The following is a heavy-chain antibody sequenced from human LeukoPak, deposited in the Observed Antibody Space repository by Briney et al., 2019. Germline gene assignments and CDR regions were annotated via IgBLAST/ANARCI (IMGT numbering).Heavy chain of an antibody. V-gene: IGHV3-15*01. CDR1: GFTFNNAW. D-gene: IGHD2-15*01. Sequence: PGGSLRLSCAASGFTFNNAWMSWVRQAPGKGLEWVGRVQSKTDGGTTDYAAPVKGRFTISKDDPKNTLYLQMTSLKTEDTAVYYCTTAHGYCSGGSCRQTYYFDYWGQGTLVTVSS. J-gene: IGHJ4*02. CDR2: VQSKTDGGTT. CDR3: TTAHGYCSGGSCRQTYYFDY.